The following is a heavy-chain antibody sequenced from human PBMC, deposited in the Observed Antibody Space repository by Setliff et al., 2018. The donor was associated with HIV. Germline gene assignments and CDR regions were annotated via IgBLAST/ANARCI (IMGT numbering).Heavy chain of an antibody. J-gene: IGHJ6*02. Sequence: GGSLRLSCVASGLPFYNYWMTWLRRAPGRGLEWVSSISIGSGGAIDYADSVQGRFTISRDNSKNSLYLQMNGLRVEDTGVYYCARDNLYYNLYDGSPVYGMDVWGQGTTVTVSS. CDR1: GLPFYNYW. D-gene: IGHD3-3*01. CDR3: ARDNLYYNLYDGSPVYGMDV. V-gene: IGHV3-21*01. CDR2: ISIGSGGAI.